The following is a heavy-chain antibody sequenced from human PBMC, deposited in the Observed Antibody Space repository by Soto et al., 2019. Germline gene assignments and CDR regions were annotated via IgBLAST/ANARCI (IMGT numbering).Heavy chain of an antibody. CDR3: ARARVGYYDSSGLHDAFDI. D-gene: IGHD3-22*01. CDR2: ISSSSSYI. CDR1: GFTFSSYI. Sequence: GGSLILSCAASGFTFSSYIMNWVRQAPGKGLEWVSSISSSSSYIYYADSVKGRFTISRDNAKNSLYLQMNSLRAEDTAVYYCARARVGYYDSSGLHDAFDIWGQGTMVTVSS. V-gene: IGHV3-21*01. J-gene: IGHJ3*02.